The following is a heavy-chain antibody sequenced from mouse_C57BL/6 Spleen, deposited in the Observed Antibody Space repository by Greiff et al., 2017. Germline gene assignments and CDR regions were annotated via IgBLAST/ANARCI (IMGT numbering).Heavy chain of an antibody. D-gene: IGHD5-2*01. CDR1: GFTFTDYY. V-gene: IGHV7-3*01. CDR2: IRNKANGYTQ. CDR3: AREGIRGYLDY. J-gene: IGHJ2*01. Sequence: EVKLVASGGGLAQPGGSLSLSCAASGFTFTDYYMSWVRQPPGKALEWLGFIRNKANGYTQEYRASVKGRFTISRDNSQSILYIQINALRAEYSATYYCAREGIRGYLDYWGQGTTLTVSS.